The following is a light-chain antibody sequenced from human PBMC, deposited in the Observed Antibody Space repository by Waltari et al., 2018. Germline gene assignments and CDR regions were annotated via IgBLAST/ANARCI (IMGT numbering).Light chain of an antibody. Sequence: QLVLTQSPSASASLGAAVKLTCTLSSGHSSNVLAWHHQQPETGPRYLMKVNSDGSHSKGDEIPDRFSGSSSGAERYLTISSLQSEDEADYYCQTGGHGTWVFGGGTKLTVL. CDR1: SGHSSNV. CDR3: QTGGHGTWV. J-gene: IGLJ3*02. V-gene: IGLV4-69*01. CDR2: VNSDGSH.